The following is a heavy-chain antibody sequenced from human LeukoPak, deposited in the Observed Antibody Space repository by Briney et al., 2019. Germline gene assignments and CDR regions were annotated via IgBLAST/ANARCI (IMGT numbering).Heavy chain of an antibody. D-gene: IGHD3-22*01. J-gene: IGHJ4*02. CDR1: GLTFSSSW. CDR2: ISSSSSTI. CDR3: ARDAGRSGYYEVDY. Sequence: GGSLRLSCAVSGLTFSSSWMDWVRQAPGKGLEWVSYISSSSSTIYYADSMKGRSPISRDNAKNSLYLQMNSLRAEDTAVYYCARDAGRSGYYEVDYWGQGTLVTVSS. V-gene: IGHV3-48*01.